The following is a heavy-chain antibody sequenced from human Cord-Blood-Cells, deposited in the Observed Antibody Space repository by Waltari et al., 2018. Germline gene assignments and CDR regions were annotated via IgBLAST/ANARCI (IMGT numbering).Heavy chain of an antibody. CDR3: ARGRIAAARTYGMDV. J-gene: IGHJ6*02. V-gene: IGHV4-59*01. CDR1: GGSISSYY. CDR2: TYYSGST. Sequence: QVQLQESGPGLVKPSETLSLTCTVSGGSISSYYWSWIRQSPGKGMEWIGETYYSGSTKYNPSLQSRVTISVDTSKNQFALKLSAVTAADTAVYYCARGRIAAARTYGMDVWGQGTTVTVSS. D-gene: IGHD6-13*01.